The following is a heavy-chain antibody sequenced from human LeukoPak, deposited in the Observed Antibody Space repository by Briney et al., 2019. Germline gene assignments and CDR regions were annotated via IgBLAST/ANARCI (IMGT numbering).Heavy chain of an antibody. V-gene: IGHV3-7*01. J-gene: IGHJ3*02. Sequence: PEGSLRLSCAASGFTFSSYWMSWVRQAPGKGLEWVANIKQDGSEKYYVDSVKGRFTISRDNAKNSLYLQMNSLRAEDTAVYYCAREGMTYGGNSEGAFDIWGQGTMVTVSS. CDR2: IKQDGSEK. CDR3: AREGMTYGGNSEGAFDI. D-gene: IGHD4-23*01. CDR1: GFTFSSYW.